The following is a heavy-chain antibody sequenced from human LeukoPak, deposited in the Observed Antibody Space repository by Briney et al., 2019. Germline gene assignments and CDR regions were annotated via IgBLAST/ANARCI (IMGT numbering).Heavy chain of an antibody. CDR3: ARSSGYDPAVDY. J-gene: IGHJ4*02. Sequence: ASVKVSCKASGYSFVLYGISWVRQATGQGLEWMGWMNPNSGNTGYAQKFQGRVTITRNTSISTAYMELSSLRSEDTAVYYCARSSGYDPAVDYWGQGTLVTVSS. V-gene: IGHV1-8*03. CDR2: MNPNSGNT. CDR1: GYSFVLYG. D-gene: IGHD5-12*01.